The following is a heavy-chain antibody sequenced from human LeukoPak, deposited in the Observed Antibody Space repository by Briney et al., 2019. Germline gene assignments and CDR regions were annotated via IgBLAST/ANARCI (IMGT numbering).Heavy chain of an antibody. CDR1: GYTFTGYY. V-gene: IGHV1-18*04. CDR3: ARGPARTSYYDTSTYHFDY. J-gene: IGHJ4*02. CDR2: ISGYNANT. D-gene: IGHD3-22*01. Sequence: ASVKVSCKASGYTFTGYYMHWVRQAPGQGLVWMGWISGYNANTNYEQNLQGRVTMTTDTSTTTAYMELRSLRSDDTAVYYCARGPARTSYYDTSTYHFDYWGQGTLVTVSS.